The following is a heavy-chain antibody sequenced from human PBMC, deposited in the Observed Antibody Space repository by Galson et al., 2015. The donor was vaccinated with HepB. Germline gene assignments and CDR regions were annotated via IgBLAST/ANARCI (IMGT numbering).Heavy chain of an antibody. CDR3: ARDNLVRGVIRHYYYGMDV. CDR1: GFTFNTYS. Sequence: SLRLSCAASGFTFNTYSMTWVRQAPGKGLEWVANIKHAGSEKYYVDSVKGRFTISRDNAKNSLYLQMNSLRAEDTAVYYCARDNLVRGVIRHYYYGMDVWGQGTTVTVSS. J-gene: IGHJ6*02. D-gene: IGHD3-10*01. CDR2: IKHAGSEK. V-gene: IGHV3-7*03.